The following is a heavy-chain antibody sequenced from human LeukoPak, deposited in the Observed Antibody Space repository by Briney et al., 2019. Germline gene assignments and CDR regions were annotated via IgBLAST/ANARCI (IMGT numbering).Heavy chain of an antibody. J-gene: IGHJ3*02. V-gene: IGHV4-61*02. CDR2: IYTSGST. D-gene: IGHD3-3*01. CDR1: GGSISSGSYY. CDR3: ARADITIFGVVISLAFDI. Sequence: SQTLSLTCTVSGGSISSGSYYWSWIRQPAGKGLEWIGRIYTSGSTNYNPSLKSRVTISVDTSKNQFSLKLSSVTAADTAVYYCARADITIFGVVISLAFDIWGQGTMVTVSS.